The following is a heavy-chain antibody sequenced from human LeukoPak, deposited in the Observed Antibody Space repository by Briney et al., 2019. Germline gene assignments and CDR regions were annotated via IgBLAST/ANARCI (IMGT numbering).Heavy chain of an antibody. CDR1: GFTFSTYG. Sequence: GSLRLSCAASGFTFSTYGMHWVRQAPGKGLEWVALMSYDGSNKYYADSVKGRFTISRDNSKNTLYLQMNSLRAEDTAVYYCAELGITMIGGVWGKGTTVTISS. CDR2: MSYDGSNK. D-gene: IGHD3-10*02. V-gene: IGHV3-30*18. CDR3: AELGITMIGGV. J-gene: IGHJ6*04.